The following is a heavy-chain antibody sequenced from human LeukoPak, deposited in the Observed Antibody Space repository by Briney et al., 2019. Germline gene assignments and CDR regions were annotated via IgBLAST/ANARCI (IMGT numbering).Heavy chain of an antibody. D-gene: IGHD6-13*01. CDR2: IRYDGTNK. CDR3: ASTDSSSWGNFDY. J-gene: IGHJ4*02. Sequence: GGSLRLSCAASGFTFSDYGIHWVRQAPGKGLEWVAFIRYDGTNKYYADSVKGRFTISRDNAKNSLYLQMNSLRAEDTAVYYCASTDSSSWGNFDYWGQGTLVTVSS. V-gene: IGHV3-30*02. CDR1: GFTFSDYG.